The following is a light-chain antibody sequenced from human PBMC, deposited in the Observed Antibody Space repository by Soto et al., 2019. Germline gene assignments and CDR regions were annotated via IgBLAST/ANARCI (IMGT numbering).Light chain of an antibody. CDR2: EGS. Sequence: QSALTQPASVSGSPGQSITISCTGTSSDVGSYNLVSWYQQYPGKAPKLMLYEGSKRPSGVSNRFSGSKSGNTASLTISGLQAEDEADYYCCSYAGSSTFYVFGTGTQLTVL. CDR3: CSYAGSSTFYV. J-gene: IGLJ1*01. V-gene: IGLV2-23*01. CDR1: SSDVGSYNL.